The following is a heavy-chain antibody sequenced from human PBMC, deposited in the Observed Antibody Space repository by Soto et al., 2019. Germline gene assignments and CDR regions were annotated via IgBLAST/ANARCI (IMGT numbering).Heavy chain of an antibody. CDR3: AKGVTVTKAVASY. Sequence: GGSLRLSCAASGFTFSSYAMSWVRQAPGKGLERVSAISGSGGSTYYADSVKGRFTISRDNSKNTLYLQMNSLRAEDTAVYYCAKGVTVTKAVASYWGQGTLVTVSS. J-gene: IGHJ4*02. CDR2: ISGSGGST. D-gene: IGHD6-19*01. V-gene: IGHV3-23*01. CDR1: GFTFSSYA.